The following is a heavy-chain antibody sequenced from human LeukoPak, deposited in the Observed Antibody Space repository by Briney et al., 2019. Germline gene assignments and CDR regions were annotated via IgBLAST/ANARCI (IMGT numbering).Heavy chain of an antibody. Sequence: GGSLRLSCAASGFTFSSYSMNWVRQAPGKGLEWVSSISSSSSYIYYADSVKGRFTISRDTAKNSLYLQMNSLRAEDTAMYYCARRAGAYSHPYDYWGQGTLVTVSS. V-gene: IGHV3-21*04. CDR1: GFTFSSYS. D-gene: IGHD4/OR15-4a*01. CDR3: ARRAGAYSHPYDY. CDR2: ISSSSSYI. J-gene: IGHJ4*02.